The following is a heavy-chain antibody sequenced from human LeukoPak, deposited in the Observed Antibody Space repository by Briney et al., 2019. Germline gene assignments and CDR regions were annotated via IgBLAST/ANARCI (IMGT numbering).Heavy chain of an antibody. D-gene: IGHD6-19*01. Sequence: SETLSLTCAVYGGSFSGYYWSWIRQPPGKGLEWIGEINHSGSTNYNPSLKSRVTISVDTSKNQFSLKLSSVTAADTAVYYCASNSGESDYWGQGTLVTVSS. CDR3: ASNSGESDY. V-gene: IGHV4-34*01. CDR1: GGSFSGYY. J-gene: IGHJ4*02. CDR2: INHSGST.